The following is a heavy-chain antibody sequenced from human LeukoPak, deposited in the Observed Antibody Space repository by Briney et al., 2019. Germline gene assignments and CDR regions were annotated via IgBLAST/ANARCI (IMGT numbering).Heavy chain of an antibody. J-gene: IGHJ4*02. D-gene: IGHD3-22*01. CDR1: GFTFSYYV. Sequence: PGGSLILCCVAPGFTFSYYVVRWVRQAPARVVQLVTGLTGYGESRYCVDSVEGRVTISGDNSKNTLYVQMNNLKAEDTALYYCAKRDYYDNSGYASFFDQWGQGTLVTVSS. V-gene: IGHV3-23*01. CDR3: AKRDYYDNSGYASFFDQ. CDR2: LTGYGESR.